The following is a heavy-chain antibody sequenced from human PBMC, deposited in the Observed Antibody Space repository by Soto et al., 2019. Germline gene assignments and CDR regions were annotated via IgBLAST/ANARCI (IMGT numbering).Heavy chain of an antibody. Sequence: QVRLQQWGAGLLKPSETLPLTCAVYGGSFSDYYWSWIRQPPGKGLEWIGEINHSGSTNYNPSLKSRVIISVDSFKVQFSLKLNSVTAADTAVYYCAREVPSRYFDLWGRGTPVTVSS. D-gene: IGHD3-10*01. CDR2: INHSGST. V-gene: IGHV4-34*01. CDR1: GGSFSDYY. CDR3: AREVPSRYFDL. J-gene: IGHJ2*01.